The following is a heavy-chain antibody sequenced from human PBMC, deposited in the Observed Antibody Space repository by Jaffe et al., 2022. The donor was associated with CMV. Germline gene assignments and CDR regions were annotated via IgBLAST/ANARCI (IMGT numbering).Heavy chain of an antibody. CDR1: GFTFSSYW. CDR2: INSDGSST. D-gene: IGHD2-2*01. CDR3: ARALPHYCSSTSCYRYYYYGMDV. J-gene: IGHJ6*02. V-gene: IGHV3-74*01. Sequence: EVQLVESGGGLVQPGGSLRLSCAASGFTFSSYWMHWVRQAPGKGLVWVSRINSDGSSTSYADSVKGRFTISRDNAKNTLYLQMNSLRAEDTAVYYCARALPHYCSSTSCYRYYYYGMDVWGQGTTVTVSS.